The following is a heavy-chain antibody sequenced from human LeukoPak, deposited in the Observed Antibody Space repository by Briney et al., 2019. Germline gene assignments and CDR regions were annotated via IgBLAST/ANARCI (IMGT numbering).Heavy chain of an antibody. CDR1: GGSISSGDYY. J-gene: IGHJ4*02. CDR3: AGYDSSGYYSHYFDY. V-gene: IGHV4-30-4*01. D-gene: IGHD3-22*01. CDR2: IYYSGST. Sequence: SETLSLTCTVSGGSISSGDYYWSWIRQPPGKGLEWIGYIYYSGSTYYNPSLKSRVTISVDTSKNQFSPKLSSVTAADTAVYYCAGYDSSGYYSHYFDYWGQGTLVTVSS.